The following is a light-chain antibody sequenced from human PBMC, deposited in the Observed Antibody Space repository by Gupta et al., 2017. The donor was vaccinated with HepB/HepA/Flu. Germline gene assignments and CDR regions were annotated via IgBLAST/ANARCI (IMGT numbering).Light chain of an antibody. CDR2: AAS. CDR3: QHEGSLLYT. Sequence: EIVLTQSPGTLSLSPGERATLSCRASQSVSSNYLAWYQQKPGQAPRLLIYAASSRATGIPDRFSGSGSGTDFTLTISRLEPEDFAVYYCQHEGSLLYTFGQGTKLEIK. V-gene: IGKV3-20*01. CDR1: QSVSSNY. J-gene: IGKJ2*01.